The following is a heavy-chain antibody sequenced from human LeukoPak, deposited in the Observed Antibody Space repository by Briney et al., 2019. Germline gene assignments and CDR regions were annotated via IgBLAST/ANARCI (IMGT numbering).Heavy chain of an antibody. Sequence: QPGGSLRLSCAASGLTFSRYGMHGVRQAPGKGLEWVAVLWHDGSNKYYADSVQGRFTISRDNSKNTLYLQMNSLRAEDTAVYYCARSYYYGAGSYYPFDYWGQGTLVTVSS. CDR2: LWHDGSNK. D-gene: IGHD3-10*01. CDR1: GLTFSRYG. CDR3: ARSYYYGAGSYYPFDY. V-gene: IGHV3-33*01. J-gene: IGHJ4*02.